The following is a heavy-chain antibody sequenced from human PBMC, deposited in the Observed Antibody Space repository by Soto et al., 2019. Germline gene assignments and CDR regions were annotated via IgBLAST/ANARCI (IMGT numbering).Heavy chain of an antibody. V-gene: IGHV3-23*01. J-gene: IGHJ4*02. Sequence: EVQLLESGGGLVQPGGSLRLSCAASGFTFSSYAMSWVRQAPGKGLEWVSAISGSGGSTYYADSVKGGFTISRDNSKNALYLQVNSLRAEDTAVYYCARGISSSPGSFDYWGQGTLVTVSS. CDR2: ISGSGGST. CDR3: ARGISSSPGSFDY. D-gene: IGHD6-6*01. CDR1: GFTFSSYA.